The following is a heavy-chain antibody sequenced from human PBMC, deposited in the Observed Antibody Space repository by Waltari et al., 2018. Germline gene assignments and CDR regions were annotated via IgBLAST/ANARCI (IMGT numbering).Heavy chain of an antibody. CDR2: IYYSGST. CDR1: GGSISSSSYY. Sequence: QLQLQESGPGLVKPSETLSLTCTVSGGSISSSSYYWGWIRQSPGKGLEWIGSIYYSGSTYRNPTLKSRVTISGDTSKNQFSLKLSSVTAADTAVYYWARHWKKSGYRFDPWGQGTLVTVSS. V-gene: IGHV4-39*01. CDR3: ARHWKKSGYRFDP. J-gene: IGHJ5*02. D-gene: IGHD5-12*01.